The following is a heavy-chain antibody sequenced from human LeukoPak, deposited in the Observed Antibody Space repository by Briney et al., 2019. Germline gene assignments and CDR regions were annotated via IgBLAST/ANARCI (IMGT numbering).Heavy chain of an antibody. CDR2: IYYSGST. V-gene: IGHV4-59*01. CDR1: GGSIRSYY. CDR3: ARGSNYYYDSSGYYYGPKYFDY. Sequence: SETLSLTCTVSGGSIRSYYWSWIRQPPGKGLEWIGYIYYSGSTNYNPSLKSRVTISVDTSKNQFSLKLSSVTAADTAVYYCARGSNYYYDSSGYYYGPKYFDYWGQGTLVTVSS. J-gene: IGHJ4*02. D-gene: IGHD3-22*01.